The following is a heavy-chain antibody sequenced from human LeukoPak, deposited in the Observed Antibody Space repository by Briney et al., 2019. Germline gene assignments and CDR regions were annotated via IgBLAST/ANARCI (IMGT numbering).Heavy chain of an antibody. V-gene: IGHV3-30*03. CDR2: ISYDGSNK. CDR1: GFTFSSYG. Sequence: GGSLRLSCAASGFTFSSYGMHWVRQAPGKGLEWVAVISYDGSNKYYADSVKGRFTISRDNSKNTLYLQMNSLRAEDTAVYYCARDDIVVVVAAKKNAFDIWGQGTMVTVSS. CDR3: ARDDIVVVVAAKKNAFDI. D-gene: IGHD2-15*01. J-gene: IGHJ3*02.